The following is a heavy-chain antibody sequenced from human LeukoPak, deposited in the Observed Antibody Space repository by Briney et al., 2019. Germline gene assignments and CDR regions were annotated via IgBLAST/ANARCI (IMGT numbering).Heavy chain of an antibody. Sequence: SETLSLTCTVSGGSISSGSYHWSWIRQPAGKGLEWIGRIYTSGSTNYNPSLRSRVTISVDTSKNQFSLKLSSVTAADTAVYYCASGGFGELLKYWGQGALVTVSS. V-gene: IGHV4-61*02. CDR3: ASGGFGELLKY. CDR2: IYTSGST. CDR1: GGSISSGSYH. J-gene: IGHJ4*02. D-gene: IGHD3-10*01.